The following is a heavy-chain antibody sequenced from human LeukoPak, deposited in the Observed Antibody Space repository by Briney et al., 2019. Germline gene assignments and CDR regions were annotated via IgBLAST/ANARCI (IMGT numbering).Heavy chain of an antibody. CDR1: GFTFDDYG. J-gene: IGHJ4*02. V-gene: IGHV3-20*04. CDR2: INWNGGST. Sequence: PGGSLRLSCAASGFTFDDYGMSWVRQAPGKGLEWVSGINWNGGSTGYADSVKGRFTISRDNSKNTLYLQMNSLRAEDTAVYYCAKNSRYSSSWYGANFDYWGQGTLVTVSS. D-gene: IGHD6-13*01. CDR3: AKNSRYSSSWYGANFDY.